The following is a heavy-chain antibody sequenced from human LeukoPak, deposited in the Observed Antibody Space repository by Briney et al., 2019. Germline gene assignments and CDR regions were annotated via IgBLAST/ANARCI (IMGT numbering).Heavy chain of an antibody. D-gene: IGHD3-10*01. V-gene: IGHV4-4*02. CDR3: ARASWVRGVHYYYYYGMDV. J-gene: IGHJ6*02. CDR2: IYHSGST. CDR1: GGSISSSNW. Sequence: PSETLSLTCAVSGGSISSSNWWSWVRQPPGKGLEWIGEIYHSGSTNCNPSLKSRVTISVDKSKNQFSLKLSSVTAADTAVYYCARASWVRGVHYYYYYGMDVWGQGTTVTVSS.